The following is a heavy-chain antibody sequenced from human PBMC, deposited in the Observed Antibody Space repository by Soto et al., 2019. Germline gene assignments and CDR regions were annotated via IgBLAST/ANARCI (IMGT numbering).Heavy chain of an antibody. CDR3: ARDSLWQKLERYYYGMDV. V-gene: IGHV3-21*01. D-gene: IGHD1-1*01. CDR1: GFTFSSYS. Sequence: EVQLVESGGGLVKPGGSLRLSCAASGFTFSSYSMNWVRQAPGKGLEWVSSISSSSSYIYYADSVKGRFTISRDNAKNSLYLQMNSLRVEDTAVYYCARDSLWQKLERYYYGMDVWGQGTTVTVSS. CDR2: ISSSSSYI. J-gene: IGHJ6*02.